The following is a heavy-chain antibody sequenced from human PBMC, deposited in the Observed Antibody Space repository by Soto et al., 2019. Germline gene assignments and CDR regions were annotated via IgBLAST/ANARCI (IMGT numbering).Heavy chain of an antibody. J-gene: IGHJ4*02. D-gene: IGHD2-15*01. CDR3: ARERYCRGGSCYSGGVPPSDY. Sequence: ASVKVSCKASGYTFTSYGISWVRQAPGQGLEWMGWISAYNGNTNYAQKLQGRVTMTTDTSTSTAYMELRSLRSDDTAVYYCARERYCRGGSCYSGGVPPSDYWGQGTLVTVSS. V-gene: IGHV1-18*01. CDR2: ISAYNGNT. CDR1: GYTFTSYG.